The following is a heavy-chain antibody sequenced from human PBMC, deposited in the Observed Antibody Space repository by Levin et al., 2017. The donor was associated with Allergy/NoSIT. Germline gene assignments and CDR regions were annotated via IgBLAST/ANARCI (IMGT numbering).Heavy chain of an antibody. Sequence: PSETLSLTCSVSGDSISSSPFCWGWVRQPPGKGLEWIGTIYNSGTTYSNPSLKSRVTISADTSKNQFSLELSSVTAADTAVYYCARGKGYSSSRVAFDSWGQGTMVTVSS. CDR1: GDSISSSPFC. CDR2: IYNSGTT. J-gene: IGHJ3*02. V-gene: IGHV4-39*07. CDR3: ARGKGYSSSRVAFDS. D-gene: IGHD6-19*01.